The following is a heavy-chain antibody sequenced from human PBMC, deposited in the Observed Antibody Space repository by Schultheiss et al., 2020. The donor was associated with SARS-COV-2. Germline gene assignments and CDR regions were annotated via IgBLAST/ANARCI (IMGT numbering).Heavy chain of an antibody. V-gene: IGHV1-2*06. D-gene: IGHD3-22*01. Sequence: ASVKVSCKASGYTFTGYYMHWVRQAPGQGLEWMGRINPNSGGTNYAQKFQGRVTMTRDTSISTAYMELSSLRSEDTAVYYCAKDAPNYYDSSGYSYWGQGTLVTVSS. J-gene: IGHJ4*02. CDR2: INPNSGGT. CDR1: GYTFTGYY. CDR3: AKDAPNYYDSSGYSY.